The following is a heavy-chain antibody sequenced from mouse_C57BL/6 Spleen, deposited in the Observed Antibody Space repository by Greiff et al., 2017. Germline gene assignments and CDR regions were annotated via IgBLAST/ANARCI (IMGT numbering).Heavy chain of an antibody. D-gene: IGHD2-3*01. Sequence: QVQLKESGAELVKPGASVKISCKASGYAFSSYWMNWVKQRPGKGLEWIGQIYPGDGDTNYNGKFKGKATLTADKSSSTAYMQRSSLTSEDSAVYFCAGGVYDGFAMDYWGQGTSVTVSS. V-gene: IGHV1-80*01. J-gene: IGHJ4*01. CDR3: AGGVYDGFAMDY. CDR2: IYPGDGDT. CDR1: GYAFSSYW.